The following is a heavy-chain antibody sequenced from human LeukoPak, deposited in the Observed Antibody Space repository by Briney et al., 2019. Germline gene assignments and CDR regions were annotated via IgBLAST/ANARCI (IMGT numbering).Heavy chain of an antibody. D-gene: IGHD3-10*01. Sequence: QPGGSLRLSCTASGFTFGDYAMSWVRQAPGKGLEWVSAISGSGGSTYYADSVKGRFTISRDNSKNTLYLQMNSLRAEDTAVYYCAKDSPIQPLASRLLWFGELLWGDAFDIWGQGTMVTVSS. V-gene: IGHV3-23*01. CDR1: GFTFGDYA. CDR2: ISGSGGST. J-gene: IGHJ3*02. CDR3: AKDSPIQPLASRLLWFGELLWGDAFDI.